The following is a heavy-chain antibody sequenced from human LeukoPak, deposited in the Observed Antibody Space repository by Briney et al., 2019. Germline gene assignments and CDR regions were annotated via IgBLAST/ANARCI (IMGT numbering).Heavy chain of an antibody. D-gene: IGHD6-19*01. CDR2: ISYDGSNK. Sequence: GGSLRLSCAASGFTFSSYGMHWVRQAPGKGLEWVAVISYDGSNKYYADSVKGRFTISRDNSKNTLYLQMNSLRAEDTAVYYCAKDGGWLVLLGYFQHWGQGTLVTVSS. CDR1: GFTFSSYG. CDR3: AKDGGWLVLLGYFQH. V-gene: IGHV3-30*18. J-gene: IGHJ1*01.